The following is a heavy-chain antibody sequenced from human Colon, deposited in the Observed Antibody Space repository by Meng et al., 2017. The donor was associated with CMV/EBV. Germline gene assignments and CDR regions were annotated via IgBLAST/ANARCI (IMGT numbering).Heavy chain of an antibody. CDR1: GFTFNNYG. Sequence: GGSLRLSCAASGFTFNNYGMHWVRQAPGKGLEWVAVISDNGRNKYHADSVKGRFTISRDNSENTLFLQMNSLRDEDTAVYYCARQTNSYDPLWGSYRYMEYWGQGALVTVS. CDR3: ARQTNSYDPLWGSYRYMEY. D-gene: IGHD3-16*02. V-gene: IGHV3-30*19. CDR2: ISDNGRNK. J-gene: IGHJ4*02.